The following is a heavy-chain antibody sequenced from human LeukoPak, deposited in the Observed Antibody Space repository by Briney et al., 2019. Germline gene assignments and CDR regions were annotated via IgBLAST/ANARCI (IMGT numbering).Heavy chain of an antibody. Sequence: ASVKVSCKASGGTFSSYAISWVRQAPGQGLEWMGRIIPIFGTANYAQKFQGRVTITADKSTSTAYMELSSLRSEDTAVYYCARHPVGYCSGGSCYLDPLHNWFDPWGQGTLVTVSS. J-gene: IGHJ5*02. CDR2: IIPIFGTA. CDR1: GGTFSSYA. D-gene: IGHD2-15*01. V-gene: IGHV1-69*06. CDR3: ARHPVGYCSGGSCYLDPLHNWFDP.